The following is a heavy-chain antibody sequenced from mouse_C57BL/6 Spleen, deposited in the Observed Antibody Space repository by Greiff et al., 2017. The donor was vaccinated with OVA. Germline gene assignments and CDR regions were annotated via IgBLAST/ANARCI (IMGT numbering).Heavy chain of an antibody. J-gene: IGHJ3*01. V-gene: IGHV3-6*01. CDR1: GYSITSGYY. CDR2: ISYDGSN. CDR3: ARDQDYAPLAY. D-gene: IGHD1-1*01. Sequence: DVKLQESGPGLVKPSQSLSLTCSVTGYSITSGYYWNWIRQFPGNKLEWMGYISYDGSNNYNPSLKNRISITRDTSKNQFFLKLNSVTTEDTATYYCARDQDYAPLAYWGQGTLVTVSA.